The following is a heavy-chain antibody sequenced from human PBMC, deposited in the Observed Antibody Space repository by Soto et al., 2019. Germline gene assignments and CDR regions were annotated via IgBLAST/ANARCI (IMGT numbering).Heavy chain of an antibody. Sequence: QVQLVESGGGVVQPGRSLRLSCAASGFTFSSYAMHWVRQAPGKGLEWVAVISYDGSNKYYADSVKGRFTISRDNSKNTLYLKMNSLRAEDTAVYYWAREKGDSSGYYPTYGMDVW. D-gene: IGHD3-22*01. CDR2: ISYDGSNK. CDR1: GFTFSSYA. J-gene: IGHJ6*01. CDR3: AREKGDSSGYYPTYGMDV. V-gene: IGHV3-30-3*01.